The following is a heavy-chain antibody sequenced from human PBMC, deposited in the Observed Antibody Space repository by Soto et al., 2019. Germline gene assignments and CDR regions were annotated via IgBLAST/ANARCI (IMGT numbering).Heavy chain of an antibody. CDR2: VNHSGTS. D-gene: IGHD3-10*01. V-gene: IGHV4-34*01. J-gene: IGHJ6*02. CDR3: ARLRYRSGSFAGSYYYYGMDV. CDR1: GGSFSGYY. Sequence: SETLSLTCAVHGGSFSGYYWDWIRQPPGKGLEWIGEVNHSGTSNYNPSPKGRATISVDTSKNQFSLKLTSVTAADTALYFCARLRYRSGSFAGSYYYYGMDVWGQGTTVTVSS.